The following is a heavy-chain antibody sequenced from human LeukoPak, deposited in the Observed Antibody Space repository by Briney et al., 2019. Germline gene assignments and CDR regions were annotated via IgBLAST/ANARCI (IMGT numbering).Heavy chain of an antibody. CDR1: GYTFSGYY. J-gene: IGHJ4*02. D-gene: IGHD3-10*01. V-gene: IGHV1-2*02. CDR3: ARTLDSYYLTGLEY. CDR2: INANSGGT. Sequence: GASVTVSCNPSGYTFSGYYLHWVRQAPGQGLEWMGWINANSGGTNFAQRFQGRITVTRDTSTSTAYMELSSLRCDDTAVYYCARTLDSYYLTGLEYWGQGTLVTVSS.